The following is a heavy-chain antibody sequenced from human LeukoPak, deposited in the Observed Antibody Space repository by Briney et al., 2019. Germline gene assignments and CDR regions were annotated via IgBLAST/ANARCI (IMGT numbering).Heavy chain of an antibody. CDR1: GFTFRTYW. V-gene: IGHV3-7*01. J-gene: IGHJ4*02. CDR3: GAEYSTSSDLDY. D-gene: IGHD6-6*01. CDR2: INQDGSHK. Sequence: GGSLRLSCAASGFTFRTYWMSWVRQAPGKGLEWVANINQDGSHKYYVDSVKGRFTISRDNAENSLFLQMSSLRAEDTAVYYCGAEYSTSSDLDYWGQGTLVTVSS.